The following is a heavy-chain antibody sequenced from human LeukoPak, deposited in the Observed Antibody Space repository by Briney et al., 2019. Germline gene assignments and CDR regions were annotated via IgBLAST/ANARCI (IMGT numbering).Heavy chain of an antibody. V-gene: IGHV1-18*01. J-gene: IGHJ4*02. CDR1: GYTFTSYG. CDR3: ARDSGEGSTVVNWLIDY. CDR2: ISAYNGNT. Sequence: ASVKVSCKASGYTFTSYGISWVRQAPGQGLEWMGWISAYNGNTNYAQKRQGRVTMTTDTSTSTAYMELRSLRSDDTAVYYCARDSGEGSTVVNWLIDYWGQGTLVTVSS. D-gene: IGHD4-23*01.